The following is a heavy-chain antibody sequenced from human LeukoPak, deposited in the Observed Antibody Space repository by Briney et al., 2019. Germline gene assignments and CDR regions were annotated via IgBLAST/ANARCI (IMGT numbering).Heavy chain of an antibody. J-gene: IGHJ6*03. V-gene: IGHV3-21*01. D-gene: IGHD3-3*01. CDR3: ARVYDFWSGYWNYYYYYYMDV. CDR2: ISSSSSYI. Sequence: PGGSLRLSCAASGFTFSSYSMNWVRQAPGKGLERVSSISSSSSYIYYADSVKGRFTISRDNAKNSLYLQMNSLRAEDTAVYYCARVYDFWSGYWNYYYYYYMDVWGKGTTVTVSS. CDR1: GFTFSSYS.